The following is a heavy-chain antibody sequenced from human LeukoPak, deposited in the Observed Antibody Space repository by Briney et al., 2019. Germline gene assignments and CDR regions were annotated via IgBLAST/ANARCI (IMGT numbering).Heavy chain of an antibody. Sequence: GGSLRLSCAASGFTFSSHLMHWVRQAPGKGLVWVSRISSDGTYTNYADSVRGRFTISRDNSKNTLYLQMNSLRAEDTAVYYCAKSSFPWGQGTLVTVSS. CDR1: GFTFSSHL. CDR3: AKSSFP. V-gene: IGHV3-74*01. J-gene: IGHJ5*02. CDR2: ISSDGTYT.